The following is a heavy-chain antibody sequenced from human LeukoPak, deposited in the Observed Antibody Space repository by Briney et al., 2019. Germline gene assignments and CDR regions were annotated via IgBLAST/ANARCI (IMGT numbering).Heavy chain of an antibody. CDR3: AKGPGWELQTDYYYYYGMDV. J-gene: IGHJ6*02. CDR2: ISYDGSNK. V-gene: IGHV3-30*18. Sequence: GGSLRLSCAASGFTFSSYGMHWVRQAPGKGVEWVAVISYDGSNKYYAHSVKGGFTISRDNSKNTLYLQMNSLRAEDTAVYYCAKGPGWELQTDYYYYYGMDVWGQGTTVTVSS. CDR1: GFTFSSYG. D-gene: IGHD1-26*01.